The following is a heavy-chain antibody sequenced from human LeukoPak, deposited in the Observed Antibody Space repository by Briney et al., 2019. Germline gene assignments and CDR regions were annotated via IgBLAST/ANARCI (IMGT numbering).Heavy chain of an antibody. J-gene: IGHJ3*02. V-gene: IGHV3-21*01. Sequence: GGSLRLSCAASGFTFSSYSMNWVRQAPGKGLEWVSSISSSSSYIYYADSVKGRFTISRDNAKNSLYLQMNSLRAEDTAVYYCARLNDWGDAFDIWGQGTMVTVSS. D-gene: IGHD3-9*01. CDR3: ARLNDWGDAFDI. CDR2: ISSSSSYI. CDR1: GFTFSSYS.